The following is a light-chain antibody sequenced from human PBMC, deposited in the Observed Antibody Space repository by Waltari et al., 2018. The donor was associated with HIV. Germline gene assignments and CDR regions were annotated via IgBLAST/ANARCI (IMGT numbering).Light chain of an antibody. CDR1: SSNIGNDN. Sequence: QSVLTQPPSASGTPGQRVTISCSGSSSNIGNDNVYLYQQLPGTTPKLLIYKNIQRPSGVTDRFAGSKSGTSAYLAISGLRSEDEADYYCVGWDASLSAYVFGAGTKVTVL. CDR2: KNI. CDR3: VGWDASLSAYV. J-gene: IGLJ1*01. V-gene: IGLV1-47*01.